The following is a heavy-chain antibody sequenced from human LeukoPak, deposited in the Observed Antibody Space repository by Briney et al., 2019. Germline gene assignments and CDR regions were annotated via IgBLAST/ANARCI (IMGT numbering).Heavy chain of an antibody. J-gene: IGHJ4*02. Sequence: ASVKVSCKASGYTFTSYGISWVRQAPGQGLEWMGWISAYNGNTNYAQELQGRVTMTTDTSTSTAYMELRSLRSDDTAVYYCARSVDYYDSSGYYGDYWGQGTLVTVSS. CDR3: ARSVDYYDSSGYYGDY. D-gene: IGHD3-22*01. CDR1: GYTFTSYG. CDR2: ISAYNGNT. V-gene: IGHV1-18*01.